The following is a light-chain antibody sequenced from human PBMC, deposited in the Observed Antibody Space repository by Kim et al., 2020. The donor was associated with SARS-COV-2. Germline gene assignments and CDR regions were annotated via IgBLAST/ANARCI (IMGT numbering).Light chain of an antibody. J-gene: IGLJ2*01. Sequence: QSFAISFTGTSSDVDGYTYVSWYQRPPRKAPKLMIYGVSNRPSGVSNRFSGSKSGNTASLTISGLQAEDEADYYCSSYTTSTSVVFGGGTKLTVL. V-gene: IGLV2-14*03. CDR2: GVS. CDR1: SSDVDGYTY. CDR3: SSYTTSTSVV.